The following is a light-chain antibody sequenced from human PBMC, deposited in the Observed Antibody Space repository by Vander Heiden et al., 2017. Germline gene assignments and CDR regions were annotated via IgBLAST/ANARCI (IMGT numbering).Light chain of an antibody. V-gene: IGLV2-14*03. CDR3: TSYTSTSPRI. J-gene: IGLJ1*01. CDR2: DVS. CDR1: SRGVGGHNS. Sequence: QSALTHPASVSRSPGQPITTPCTGTSRGVGGHNSVSWYQQHPGRAPKLVIFDVSSRPSGVSALIAGSKSGSTASLTISGLQLEDEADYYCTSYTSTSPRIFGTGTKVSVL.